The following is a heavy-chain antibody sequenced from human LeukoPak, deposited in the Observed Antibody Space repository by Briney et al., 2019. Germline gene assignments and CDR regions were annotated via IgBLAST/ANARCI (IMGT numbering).Heavy chain of an antibody. D-gene: IGHD3-9*01. J-gene: IGHJ4*02. CDR1: RFTCSNYP. CDR3: AKLGDYDVLTGYYVSDY. V-gene: IGHV3-23*01. Sequence: GASLRLSCAGSRFTCSNYPRMWLPHAPGKGREGVLAITGSCGNTYYAYSVRGRFTISRDNSKNTVFLQMNSLRAEETAVYYCAKLGDYDVLTGYYVSDYWGQGTLVTVSS. CDR2: ITGSCGNT.